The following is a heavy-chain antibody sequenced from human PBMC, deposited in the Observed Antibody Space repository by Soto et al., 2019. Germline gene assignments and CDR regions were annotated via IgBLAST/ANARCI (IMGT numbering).Heavy chain of an antibody. J-gene: IGHJ5*02. CDR1: GLSFANYW. CDR2: IYPGDSDT. D-gene: IGHD3-22*01. Sequence: PXESLKMSFKGSGLSFANYWIGWVRQMPGKGLEWMGIIYPGDSDTRYSPSFQGQVTISADNSISTAYLQWSSLKASDTAMYYCARQYYYDSSGPIPFDPWGQGTLVTVSS. V-gene: IGHV5-51*01. CDR3: ARQYYYDSSGPIPFDP.